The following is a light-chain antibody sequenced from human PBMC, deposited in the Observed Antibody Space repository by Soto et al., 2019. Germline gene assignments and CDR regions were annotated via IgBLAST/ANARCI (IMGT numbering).Light chain of an antibody. CDR2: GAS. CDR1: QSISSSY. J-gene: IGKJ5*01. V-gene: IGKV3-20*01. CDR3: QQCGSSPVT. Sequence: EIVLTQSPGTLSLSPGERATLSCRASQSISSSYLAWYQQKPGQAPRLLIYGASTRATGIADRFSGSGSGTDFTLTISRLEPEDFAVYYCQQCGSSPVTFGQGTRLEIK.